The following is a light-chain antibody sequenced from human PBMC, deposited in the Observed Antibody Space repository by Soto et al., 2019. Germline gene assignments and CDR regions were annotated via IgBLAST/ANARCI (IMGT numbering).Light chain of an antibody. CDR2: GAS. V-gene: IGKV1-39*01. Sequence: DIQMTQSPSSLSASVGDRVTITCRASQSISTYLNWYQQTLGKAPKLLISGASSLQGGVPSRFSGSGSGTDFTLTISSLQPEDFATYYCQQGSFTLTFGGGTKLEIK. J-gene: IGKJ4*01. CDR3: QQGSFTLT. CDR1: QSISTY.